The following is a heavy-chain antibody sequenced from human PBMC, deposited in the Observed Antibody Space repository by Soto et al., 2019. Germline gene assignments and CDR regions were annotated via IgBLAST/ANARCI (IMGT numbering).Heavy chain of an antibody. V-gene: IGHV1-2*02. Sequence: SVKVSCKASGYPFTGPYIYWVRQAPGQGLEWMGWINPSSGGTEFAEKFQGRVTVTRDTSIRTVFLELNSLTSDDTGVYFCARDFRTYSHGVDVW. D-gene: IGHD4-4*01. CDR3: ARDFRTYSHGVDV. CDR1: GYPFTGPY. CDR2: INPSSGGT. J-gene: IGHJ6*01.